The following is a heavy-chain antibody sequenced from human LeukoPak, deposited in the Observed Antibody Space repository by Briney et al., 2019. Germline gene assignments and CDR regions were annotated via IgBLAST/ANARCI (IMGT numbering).Heavy chain of an antibody. V-gene: IGHV3-33*01. CDR2: IWYDGSNK. Sequence: PGRSLRLSCAASGFTFSSYGMHWVRQAPGKGLEWVAVIWYDGSNKYYADSVKGRFTISRDNSKNTLYLQMNSLRAEDTAVYYCARDGWSSSTSYDYYYGMDVWGQGTTVTVSS. J-gene: IGHJ6*02. CDR3: ARDGWSSSTSYDYYYGMDV. D-gene: IGHD2-2*01. CDR1: GFTFSSYG.